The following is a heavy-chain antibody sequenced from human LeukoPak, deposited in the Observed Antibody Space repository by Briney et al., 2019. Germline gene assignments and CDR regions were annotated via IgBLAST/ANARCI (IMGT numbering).Heavy chain of an antibody. Sequence: SETLSLTCTVSGGSISSYYWSWIRQPPGKGLEWIGYIYTSGSTNYNPSLKSRVTISVDTSKNQFSLKLSSETAADTAVYYCARFRPRNWFDPWGQGTLVTVSS. D-gene: IGHD6-6*01. CDR2: IYTSGST. CDR3: ARFRPRNWFDP. V-gene: IGHV4-4*09. CDR1: GGSISSYY. J-gene: IGHJ5*02.